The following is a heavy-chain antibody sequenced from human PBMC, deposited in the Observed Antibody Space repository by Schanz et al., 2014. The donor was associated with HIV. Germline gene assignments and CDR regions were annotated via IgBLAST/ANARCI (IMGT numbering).Heavy chain of an antibody. Sequence: HLFHSGAEVKKPGSSVKVSCKASGGTFSSYAISWVRQAPGQGLEWMGGMIPSFRLRTYAQKFQCRVTIAADESASTAYMELNSLRSDDTAVYYCAKSPIFGDVIFYGMDVWGQGTTVTVSS. CDR3: AKSPIFGDVIFYGMDV. V-gene: IGHV1-69*01. CDR1: GGTFSSYA. J-gene: IGHJ6*02. D-gene: IGHD3-3*02. CDR2: MIPSFRLR.